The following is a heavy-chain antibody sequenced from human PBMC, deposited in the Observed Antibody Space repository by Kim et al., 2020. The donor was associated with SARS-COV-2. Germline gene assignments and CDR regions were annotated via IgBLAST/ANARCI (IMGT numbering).Heavy chain of an antibody. V-gene: IGHV3-23*01. CDR3: AKGTASSYYDSSAWDFDF. CDR2: LSGSGGNT. D-gene: IGHD3-22*01. CDR1: GFTFSSYA. J-gene: IGHJ4*02. Sequence: GGSLRLSCVASGFTFSSYAMTWVRQAPGKGLEWVSGLSGSGGNTNYADSVRGRFTVSRDKSKSTLYLQMNSLRAEDTALYYCAKGTASSYYDSSAWDFDFWGQGTLVTVSS.